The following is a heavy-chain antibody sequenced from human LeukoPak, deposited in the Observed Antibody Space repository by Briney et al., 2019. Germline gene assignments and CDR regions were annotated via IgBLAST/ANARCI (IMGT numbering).Heavy chain of an antibody. CDR3: ARGQYCSGGSCYSWAWFDP. CDR1: GFTVSSNY. D-gene: IGHD2-15*01. CDR2: IYSGGST. Sequence: PGGSLRLSCAASGFTVSSNYMSWVRQAPGKGLEWVSVIYSGGSTYYADSVKGRFTISRDNSKNTLYLQMNSLRAEDTAVYYCARGQYCSGGSCYSWAWFDPWGQGTLVTVSS. V-gene: IGHV3-66*01. J-gene: IGHJ5*02.